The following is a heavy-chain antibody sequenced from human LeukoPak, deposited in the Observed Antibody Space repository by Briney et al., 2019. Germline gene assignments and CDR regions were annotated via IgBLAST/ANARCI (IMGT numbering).Heavy chain of an antibody. J-gene: IGHJ4*02. CDR1: GGSVGSGDYY. D-gene: IGHD6-25*01. CDR3: ARGRLSSTDFDY. Sequence: PSETLSLTCTVSGGSVGSGDYYWGWIRQPPGKGLEWIGTIYYSGSTYYNTSLKSRVTISVDMSNNQFSLKLSSVTAADTAVYYCARGRLSSTDFDYWGQGTLVTVSS. CDR2: IYYSGST. V-gene: IGHV4-39*07.